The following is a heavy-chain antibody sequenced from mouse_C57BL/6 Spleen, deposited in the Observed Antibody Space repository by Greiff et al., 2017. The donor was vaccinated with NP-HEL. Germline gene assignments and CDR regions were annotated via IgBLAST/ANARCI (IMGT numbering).Heavy chain of an antibody. CDR3: AGRETSQARGYAIDY. J-gene: IGHJ4*01. CDR2: IHPNSGST. CDR1: GYTFTSYW. Sequence: QVQLQQPGAELVKPGASVKLSCKASGYTFTSYWMHWVKQRPGQGLEWIGMIHPNSGSTNYNEKFKSKATLTVDKSSSTAYMQLSSLTSEDSAVYDGAGRETSQARGYAIDYWGQGTSVTVSA. V-gene: IGHV1-64*01. D-gene: IGHD3-2*02.